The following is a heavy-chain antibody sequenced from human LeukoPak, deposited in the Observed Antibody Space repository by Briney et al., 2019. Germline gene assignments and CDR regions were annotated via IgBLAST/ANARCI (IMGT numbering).Heavy chain of an antibody. CDR1: GYTLTELS. CDR3: AGGPLYCSSTSCYSFKRNWFDP. D-gene: IGHD2-2*01. CDR2: IIPIFGTA. J-gene: IGHJ5*02. V-gene: IGHV1-69*05. Sequence: ASVKVSCKVSGYTLTELSMHWVRQAPGQGLEWVGGIIPIFGTANYAQKFQGRVTITTDESTSTAYMELSSLRSEDTAVYYCAGGPLYCSSTSCYSFKRNWFDPWGQGTLVTVSS.